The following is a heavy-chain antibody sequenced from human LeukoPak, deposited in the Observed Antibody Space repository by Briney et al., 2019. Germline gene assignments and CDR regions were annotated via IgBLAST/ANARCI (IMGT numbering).Heavy chain of an antibody. V-gene: IGHV4-34*01. Sequence: SETLSLTCAVYGGSFSGYYWSWIRQPPGKGLEWIGEINHSGSTNYNPSLKSRVTISVDTSKNQFSLKLSSVTAADTAVYYCARDLAPPFDYWGQGTLVTVSS. CDR2: INHSGST. D-gene: IGHD2-15*01. CDR3: ARDLAPPFDY. CDR1: GGSFSGYY. J-gene: IGHJ4*02.